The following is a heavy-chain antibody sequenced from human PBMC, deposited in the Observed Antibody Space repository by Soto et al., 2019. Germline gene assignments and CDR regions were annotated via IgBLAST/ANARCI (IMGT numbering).Heavy chain of an antibody. CDR1: GDSISNKNYH. CDR2: VYSNGHT. V-gene: IGHV4-39*01. CDR3: GSLTNGRHGEC. J-gene: IGHJ4*02. D-gene: IGHD2-8*01. Sequence: SETLSLTCTVSGDSISNKNYHWGWTRQPPGKGLEWIGTVYSNGHTYHNPSLKSRLAMAVDTSKNQFSLSLISVTAADTAVDSCGSLTNGRHGECWGRRTRGAASS.